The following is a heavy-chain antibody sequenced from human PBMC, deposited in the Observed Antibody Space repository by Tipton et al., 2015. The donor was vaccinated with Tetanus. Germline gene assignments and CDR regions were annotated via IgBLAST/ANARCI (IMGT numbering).Heavy chain of an antibody. CDR3: ARGRSWGSEDY. V-gene: IGHV4-34*01. D-gene: IGHD2-15*01. CDR1: GGSFSGYY. Sequence: TLSLTCAVYGGSFSGYYWSWIRQPPGKGLEWIGEINHSGSTNYNPSLKSRVTISVDTSKNQFSLKLSSVTAADTAVYYCARGRSWGSEDYWGQGTLVTVSS. J-gene: IGHJ4*02. CDR2: INHSGST.